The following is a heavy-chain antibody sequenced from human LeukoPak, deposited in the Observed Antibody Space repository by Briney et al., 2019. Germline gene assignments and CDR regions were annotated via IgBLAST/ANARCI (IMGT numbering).Heavy chain of an antibody. D-gene: IGHD2-2*01. CDR1: GFTFSSYG. V-gene: IGHV3-30*02. J-gene: IGHJ4*02. CDR2: IRYDGSNK. CDR3: AKDPSDNVVVPAAMSGYFDY. Sequence: GGSLRLSCAASGFTFSSYGMHWVRQAPGKGLEWVAFIRYDGSNKYYADSVKGRFTISRDNSKNTLYLQMNSLRAEDTAVYYCAKDPSDNVVVPAAMSGYFDYWGQGTLVTVSS.